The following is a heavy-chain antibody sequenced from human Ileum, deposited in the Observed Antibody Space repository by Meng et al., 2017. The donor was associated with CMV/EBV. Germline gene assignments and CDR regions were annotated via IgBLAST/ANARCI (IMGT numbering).Heavy chain of an antibody. J-gene: IGHJ4*02. CDR3: ARESELLRFDH. D-gene: IGHD6-6*01. CDR1: GDSVSTNNVA. V-gene: IGHV6-1*01. CDR2: TAYRSKWDY. Sequence: QIQLQQSGPGLVKPSQTLSLTCDISGDSVSTNNVAWNWIRQSPLRGLEWLGRTAYRSKWDYKYSVSVKSRITISPDTSKNQFSLQLRSVTPEDTAVYYCARESELLRFDHWGQGTLVTVSS.